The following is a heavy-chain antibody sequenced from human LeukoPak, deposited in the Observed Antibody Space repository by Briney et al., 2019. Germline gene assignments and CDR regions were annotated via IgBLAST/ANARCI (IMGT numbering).Heavy chain of an antibody. V-gene: IGHV3-30-3*01. CDR2: ISYDGSNK. Sequence: GGSLRLSCAASGFTFSSHWMSWVRQAPGKGLEWVAVISYDGSNKYYADSVKGRFTISRDNSKNTLYLQMNSLRAEDTAVYYCARDRRQQLDDDYYFDYWGQGTLVTVSS. CDR3: ARDRRQQLDDDYYFDY. D-gene: IGHD6-13*01. J-gene: IGHJ4*02. CDR1: GFTFSSHW.